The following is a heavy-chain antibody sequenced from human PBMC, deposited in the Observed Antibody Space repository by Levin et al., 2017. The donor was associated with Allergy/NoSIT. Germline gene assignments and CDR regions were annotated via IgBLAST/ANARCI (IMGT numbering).Heavy chain of an antibody. D-gene: IGHD3-10*01. CDR1: GFTFKDYY. J-gene: IGHJ4*02. CDR3: ARGPPGDYFAY. V-gene: IGHV3-11*01. Sequence: GGSLRLSCAASGFTFKDYYMNWIRRTPGKGLEWVAYISSNDFTIYYADFVKGRFTISRDNAKNLLHLQMNSLRAEDTAVYYCARGPPGDYFAYGGQGTGVTASS. CDR2: ISSNDFTI.